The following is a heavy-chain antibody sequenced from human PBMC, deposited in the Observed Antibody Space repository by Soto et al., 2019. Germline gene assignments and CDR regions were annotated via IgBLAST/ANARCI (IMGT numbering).Heavy chain of an antibody. CDR3: ARLQRYYDILTGYYRYFDY. J-gene: IGHJ4*02. D-gene: IGHD3-9*01. CDR1: GGSISSSSYY. V-gene: IGHV4-39*01. CDR2: IYYSGST. Sequence: PSETLSLTCTVSGGSISSSSYYWDWIRQPPGKGLEWIGSIYYSGSTYYNPSLKSRVTISVDTSKNQFSLKLSSVTAAGTAVYYCARLQRYYDILTGYYRYFDYWGQGTLVTVSS.